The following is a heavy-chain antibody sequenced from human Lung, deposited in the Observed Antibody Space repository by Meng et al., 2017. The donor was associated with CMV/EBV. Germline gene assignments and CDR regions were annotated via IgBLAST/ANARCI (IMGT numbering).Heavy chain of an antibody. J-gene: IGHJ6*02. CDR3: AREGYCSGGSCYYYYYGMDV. CDR1: GFTFVDYA. D-gene: IGHD2-15*01. Sequence: SLRLXXAASGFTFVDYAMHWVRQAPGKGLEWVSSISWNSGSIGYADSVKGRFTISRDNAKNSLYLQMNSLRAEDTAVYYCAREGYCSGGSCYYYYYGMDVWGQGXTVTVSS. V-gene: IGHV3-9*01. CDR2: ISWNSGSI.